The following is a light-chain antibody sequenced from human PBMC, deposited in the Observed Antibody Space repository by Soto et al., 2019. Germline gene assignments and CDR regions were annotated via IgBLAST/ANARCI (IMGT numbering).Light chain of an antibody. CDR2: WAS. J-gene: IGKJ2*01. CDR3: HQYHSTPYT. Sequence: DIVMTQTPDSLAVSLGERATINCKSSQSVLSSSNNKSYLAWFQQKPGQSPKLLIYWASTRESGVPDRFSGSGSGTDFTLTISSLQAEDVAVYYCHQYHSTPYTFGQGTKLEIK. V-gene: IGKV4-1*01. CDR1: QSVLSSSNNKSY.